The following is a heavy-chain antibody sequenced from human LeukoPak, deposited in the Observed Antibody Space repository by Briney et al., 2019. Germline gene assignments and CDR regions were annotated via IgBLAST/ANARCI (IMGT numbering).Heavy chain of an antibody. J-gene: IGHJ5*02. V-gene: IGHV4-39*02. D-gene: IGHD6-6*01. CDR1: GGSISRSGFY. CDR3: ARDHGSSGWFDP. CDR2: IYYSGST. Sequence: SETLSLTCTVSGGSISRSGFYWDWIRQPPGKGLEWIGNIYYSGSTHYNPSLKSRVTISVDTSKNQFSLKLSSVTAADTAVYYCARDHGSSGWFDPWGQGTLVTVSS.